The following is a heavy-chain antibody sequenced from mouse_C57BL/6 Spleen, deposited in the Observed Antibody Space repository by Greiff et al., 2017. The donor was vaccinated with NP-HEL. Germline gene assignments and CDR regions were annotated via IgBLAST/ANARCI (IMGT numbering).Heavy chain of an antibody. J-gene: IGHJ1*03. V-gene: IGHV5-6*01. CDR2: ISSGGSYT. Sequence: EVQLQESGGDLVKPGGSLKLSCAASGFTFSSYGMSWVRQTPDKRLEWVATISSGGSYTYYPDSVKGRFTISRDNAKNTLYLQMSSLKSEDTAMYYCARQSKVVARYFDVWGTGTTVTVSS. D-gene: IGHD1-3*01. CDR3: ARQSKVVARYFDV. CDR1: GFTFSSYG.